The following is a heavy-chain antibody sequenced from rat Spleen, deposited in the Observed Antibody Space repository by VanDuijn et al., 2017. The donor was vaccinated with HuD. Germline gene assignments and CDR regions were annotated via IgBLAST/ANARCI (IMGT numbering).Heavy chain of an antibody. CDR2: ISYDGSST. J-gene: IGHJ2*01. V-gene: IGHV5-7*01. CDR3: ARQSYYDGYY. Sequence: EVQLVESDGGLVRPGRSLKLSCAASGFTFSDYNMAWVRQAPKKGLEWVATISYDGSSTYYRDSVKGRFTISRDNAKSTLYLQMDSLRSEDTATYYCARQSYYDGYYWGQGVMVTVSS. CDR1: GFTFSDYN. D-gene: IGHD1-12*03.